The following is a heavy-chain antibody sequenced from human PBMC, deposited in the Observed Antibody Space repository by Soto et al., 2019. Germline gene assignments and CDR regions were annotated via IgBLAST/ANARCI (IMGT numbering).Heavy chain of an antibody. D-gene: IGHD6-13*01. V-gene: IGHV3-30-3*01. CDR3: ARSRSSWSYFDF. J-gene: IGHJ4*02. Sequence: QVQLVESGGGVVQPGRSLRLSCAASGFTFSSYAMHWVRQAPGKGLEWVAVISYDGSNKYYADSVKGRFTISRDNSKNTLYLQLNSLSAQDTAVYYCARSRSSWSYFDFWGQGTLVTVSS. CDR2: ISYDGSNK. CDR1: GFTFSSYA.